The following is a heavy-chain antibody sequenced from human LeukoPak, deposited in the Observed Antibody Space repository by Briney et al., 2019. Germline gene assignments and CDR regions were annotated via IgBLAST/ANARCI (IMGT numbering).Heavy chain of an antibody. J-gene: IGHJ4*02. CDR2: ISYDGSNK. Sequence: GGSLRLSCAASGFTFSSYAMHWVRQAPGKGLEWVAVISYDGSNKYYADSVKGRFTISRDNSKNTLYLQMNSLRAEDTAVYYCARDRYGSGSYYNLFDYWGQGTLVTVSS. CDR3: ARDRYGSGSYYNLFDY. D-gene: IGHD3-10*01. V-gene: IGHV3-30-3*01. CDR1: GFTFSSYA.